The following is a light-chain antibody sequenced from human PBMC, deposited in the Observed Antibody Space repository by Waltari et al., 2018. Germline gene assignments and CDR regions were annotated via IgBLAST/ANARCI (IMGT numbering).Light chain of an antibody. V-gene: IGKV3-20*01. CDR1: QSFSSSY. CDR3: QQYGSSPPIT. CDR2: GAS. J-gene: IGKJ5*01. Sequence: EIVLTQSTGTLSLAPGDRATLPCRASQSFSSSYLAGYQWKLGQAPRLLIYGASSRATGIPDRFSCIGSGTDFTLTISRLEPEDFAVYDCQQYGSSPPITFGQGTRLEIK.